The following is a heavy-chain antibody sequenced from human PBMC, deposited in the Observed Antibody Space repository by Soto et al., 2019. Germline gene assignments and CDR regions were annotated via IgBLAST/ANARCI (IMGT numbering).Heavy chain of an antibody. V-gene: IGHV3-11*01. CDR2: ISSDSSTR. CDR3: VRDPMTTRGYYYGLDV. CDR1: GFTFSDYY. D-gene: IGHD4-4*01. Sequence: QVQLVESGGGLVKPGGSLRLSCATPGFTFSDYYMSWIRQAPGKGLEWVSYISSDSSTRYYADSVKGRFTMSRDNARKSVYLQMNSLRGEDTAVYYCVRDPMTTRGYYYGLDVWGQGATVIVSS. J-gene: IGHJ6*02.